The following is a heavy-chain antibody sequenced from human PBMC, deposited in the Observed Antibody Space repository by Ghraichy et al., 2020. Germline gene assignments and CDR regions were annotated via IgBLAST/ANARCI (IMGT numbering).Heavy chain of an antibody. CDR2: IYSGGTT. V-gene: IGHV3-53*01. CDR3: ARDRRGRYCTSTSCPTAYGLDV. CDR1: GFSVSTNY. J-gene: IGHJ6*02. Sequence: LSLTCVASGFSVSTNYMTWVRQAPGKGLEWVSIIYSGGTTYYADSVRGRFSISRDSSKNTVYLQMNSLRVEDTAVFYCARDRRGRYCTSTSCPTAYGLDVGGQGTTVTVSS. D-gene: IGHD2-2*01.